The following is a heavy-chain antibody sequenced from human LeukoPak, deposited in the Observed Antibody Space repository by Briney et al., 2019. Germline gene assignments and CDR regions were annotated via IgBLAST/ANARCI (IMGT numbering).Heavy chain of an antibody. CDR1: GGSISSSSYY. CDR3: ARGFKYSSLDY. V-gene: IGHV4-39*07. CDR2: IYYSGST. Sequence: PSETLSLTCTVSGGSISSSSYYWGWIRQPPGKGLEWIGSIYYSGSTNYNPSLKSRVTISVDTSKNQFSLKLSSVTAADTAVYYCARGFKYSSLDYWGQGTLVTVSS. J-gene: IGHJ4*02. D-gene: IGHD6-6*01.